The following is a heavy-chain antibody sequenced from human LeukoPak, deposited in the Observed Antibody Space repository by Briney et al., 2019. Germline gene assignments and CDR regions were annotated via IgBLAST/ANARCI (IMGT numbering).Heavy chain of an antibody. D-gene: IGHD6-19*01. V-gene: IGHV4-39*01. CDR1: GGSISSSSYY. J-gene: IGHJ5*02. CDR3: AHEIPEWLVLEGGNNWFDP. CDR2: IYYSGST. Sequence: PSETLSLTCTVSGGSISSSSYYWGWIRQPPGKGLEWIGSIYYSGSTYYNPSLKSRVTISVDTSKNQFSLKLSSVTAADTAVYYCAHEIPEWLVLEGGNNWFDPWGQGTLVTVSS.